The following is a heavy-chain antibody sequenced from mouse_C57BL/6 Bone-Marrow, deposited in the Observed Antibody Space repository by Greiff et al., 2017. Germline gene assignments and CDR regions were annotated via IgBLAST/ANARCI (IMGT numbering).Heavy chain of an antibody. Sequence: EVHLVASGGGLVQPGESLKLSCESNEYESPSHDMSWVRKTPEKRLELVAAINSDGGSTYYPDTMERRFIISRDNTKKTLYLQMSRLRSEDTALYYCARRGGYWYFDVWGTGTTVTVSA. D-gene: IGHD1-1*02. CDR2: INSDGGST. V-gene: IGHV5-2*01. CDR3: ARRGGYWYFDV. CDR1: EYESPSHD. J-gene: IGHJ1*03.